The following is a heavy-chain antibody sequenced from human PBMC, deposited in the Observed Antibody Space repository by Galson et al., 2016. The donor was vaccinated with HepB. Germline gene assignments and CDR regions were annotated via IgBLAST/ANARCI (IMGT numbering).Heavy chain of an antibody. V-gene: IGHV1-18*01. J-gene: IGHJ5*02. CDR1: GYTFTSYR. Sequence: SCKASGYTFTSYRLTWLRQAPGQGLEWMGWITADNGNTNYAQNLQGRVTMTTDTSTSTAYMELRSLRSDDTAVYYCARDCSDTGCFPWGQGTLVTVSS. CDR3: ARDCSDTGCFP. CDR2: ITADNGNT. D-gene: IGHD2-2*01.